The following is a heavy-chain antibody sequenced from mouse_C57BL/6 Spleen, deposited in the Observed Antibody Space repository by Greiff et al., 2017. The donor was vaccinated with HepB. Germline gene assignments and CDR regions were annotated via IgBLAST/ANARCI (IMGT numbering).Heavy chain of an antibody. CDR3: ARAYYEWCAY. J-gene: IGHJ3*01. Sequence: VQLQQSGPELVKPGASVKMSCKASGYTFTDYNMHWVKQSHGKSLEWIGYINPNNGGTSYNQKFKGKATLTVNKSSSTAYMELGSLTSEDSVVYYCARAYYEWCAYWGQGTLVTVSA. CDR1: GYTFTDYN. CDR2: INPNNGGT. V-gene: IGHV1-22*01. D-gene: IGHD2-4*01.